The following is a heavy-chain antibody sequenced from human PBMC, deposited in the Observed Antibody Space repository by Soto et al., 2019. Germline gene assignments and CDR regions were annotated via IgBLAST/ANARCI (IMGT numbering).Heavy chain of an antibody. CDR1: GGSISSSNW. Sequence: QVQLQESGPGLVKPSGTLSFTCAVSGGSISSSNWWSWVRQPPGKGLEWIGEIFHNGNTYSNPSLTGRVTMSVDKSKNQFSLNLNSVTAADTAVYYCASRSYAMDIWGQGTTVTVSS. V-gene: IGHV4-4*02. CDR3: ASRSYAMDI. J-gene: IGHJ6*02. D-gene: IGHD3-16*02. CDR2: IFHNGNT.